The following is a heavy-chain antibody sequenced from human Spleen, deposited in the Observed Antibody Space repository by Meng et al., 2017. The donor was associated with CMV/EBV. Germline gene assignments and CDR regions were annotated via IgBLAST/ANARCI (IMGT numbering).Heavy chain of an antibody. V-gene: IGHV3-7*01. CDR2: MNQDGSQK. J-gene: IGHJ6*02. Sequence: GESLKISCAASGFSFSSYTMNWVRQAPGKGLEWVANMNQDGSQKHYVDSVKGRFTISRDNAKNSLSLQMNSLGAEDTAVYYCVRDMDVWGQGTTVTVSS. CDR3: VRDMDV. CDR1: GFSFSSYT.